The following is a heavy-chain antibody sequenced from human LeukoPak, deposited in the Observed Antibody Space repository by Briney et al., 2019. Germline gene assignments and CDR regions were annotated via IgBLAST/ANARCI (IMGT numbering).Heavy chain of an antibody. V-gene: IGHV4-59*11. J-gene: IGHJ4*02. CDR1: GGSISGHY. Sequence: SETLSLTCTVSGGSISGHYWGWIRQPPGKGLEWIGYIHYSGRTDYKPSLKSRLTLSVDTSRSRFSLKLRSVSAADTAVYYSVRENYLDKWGQGTLVTVSS. CDR3: VRENYLDK. CDR2: IHYSGRT.